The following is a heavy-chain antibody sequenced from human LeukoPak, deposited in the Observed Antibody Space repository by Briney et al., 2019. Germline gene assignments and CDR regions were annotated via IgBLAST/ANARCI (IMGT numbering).Heavy chain of an antibody. V-gene: IGHV4-39*01. D-gene: IGHD6-13*01. CDR2: IYYSGST. CDR1: GGSMDTYY. CDR3: ARHLQAPGYSSSWYYFDY. Sequence: PSETLSPTCAVSGGSMDTYYWGWIRQPPGKGLEWIGSIYYSGSTYYNPSLKSRVTISVDTSNNQFSLKLNFVTAADTAVFYCARHLQAPGYSSSWYYFDYWGQGTLVTVSS. J-gene: IGHJ4*02.